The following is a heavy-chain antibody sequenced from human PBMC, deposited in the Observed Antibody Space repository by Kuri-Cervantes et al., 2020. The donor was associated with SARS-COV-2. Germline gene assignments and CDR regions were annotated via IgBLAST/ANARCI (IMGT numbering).Heavy chain of an antibody. D-gene: IGHD2-2*01. CDR1: GGSISSSSYY. Sequence: GSLRLSCTVSGGSISSSSYYWGWIRQPPGKGLEWIGSIYYSGSTYYNPSLKSRVTISVDTSKNQFSLKLSSVTAADTAVYYCAREETDIVVVPAAMNWFDPWGQGTLVTVSS. CDR2: IYYSGST. J-gene: IGHJ5*02. V-gene: IGHV4-39*07. CDR3: AREETDIVVVPAAMNWFDP.